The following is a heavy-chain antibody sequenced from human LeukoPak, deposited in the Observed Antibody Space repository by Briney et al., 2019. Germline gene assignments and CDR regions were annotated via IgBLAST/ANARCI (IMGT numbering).Heavy chain of an antibody. CDR2: ISSSSSYI. J-gene: IGHJ6*04. CDR1: GFTFSSYS. D-gene: IGHD2-2*01. V-gene: IGHV3-21*01. Sequence: PGGSLRLSCAASGFTFSSYSMNWVCQAPGKGLEWVSSISSSSSYIYYADSVKGRFTISRDNAKNSLYLQMNSLRAEDTAVYYCASCSSTSCYARGYGMDVWGKGTTVTVSS. CDR3: ASCSSTSCYARGYGMDV.